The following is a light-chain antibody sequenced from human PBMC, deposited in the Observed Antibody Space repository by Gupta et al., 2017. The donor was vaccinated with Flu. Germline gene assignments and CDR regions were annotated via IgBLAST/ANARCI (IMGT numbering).Light chain of an antibody. CDR1: NIENRN. Sequence: ALGQTSSITCGENNIENRNVHWYQQKPGQAPVLGIYRDSSRPAGIPERFSGSNSGNTATLTISGAQAGDEAYYYCQVWDSSTEVFGGGTKLTVL. CDR3: QVWDSSTEV. J-gene: IGLJ2*01. CDR2: RDS. V-gene: IGLV3-9*01.